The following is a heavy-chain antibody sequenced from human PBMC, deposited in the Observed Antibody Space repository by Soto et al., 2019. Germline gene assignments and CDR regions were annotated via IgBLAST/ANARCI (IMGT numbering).Heavy chain of an antibody. CDR2: IDPIDSYT. D-gene: IGHD1-1*01. Sequence: EVQLVQSGAEVKKPGESLRISCQGSGNSFTSTWISWVRQTPGKGLEWMGRIDPIDSYTYYSPSFKGHVTITVDKSTTTAYLHWSSLKASDIAMYYCARRSCAGTSCFFDYWGQGTLVAVSA. CDR1: GNSFTSTW. CDR3: ARRSCAGTSCFFDY. V-gene: IGHV5-10-1*01. J-gene: IGHJ4*02.